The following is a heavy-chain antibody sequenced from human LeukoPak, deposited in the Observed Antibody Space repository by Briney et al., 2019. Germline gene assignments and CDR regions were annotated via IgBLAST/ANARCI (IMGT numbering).Heavy chain of an antibody. CDR3: VRASVDSGGAFDV. CDR1: GASISKDY. CDR2: VIHSDFNKANGDIT. D-gene: IGHD5-12*01. V-gene: IGHV4-59*01. Sequence: PSETLSLTCTVSGASISKDYWAWIRQPPGKGLEWIGYVIHSDFNKANGDITNYNPSLESRVTTSRDTPKNQFSLTLSSMTAADTATYYWVRASVDSGGAFDVWGQGTVVTVSS. J-gene: IGHJ3*01.